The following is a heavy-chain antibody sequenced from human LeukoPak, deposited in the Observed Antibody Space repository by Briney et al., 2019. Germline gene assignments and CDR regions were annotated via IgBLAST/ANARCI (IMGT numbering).Heavy chain of an antibody. CDR1: GFTVSSNY. J-gene: IGHJ6*03. D-gene: IGHD1-1*01. V-gene: IGHV3-53*01. Sequence: PGGSLRLSCAASGFTVSSNYMSWVRQAPGKGLEWVSVIYSGGSTYYADSVKGRFTISRDNAKNSLYLQMNSLRAEDTAVYYCARDWAAQQLELVDYYYYMDVWGKGTTVTVSS. CDR2: IYSGGST. CDR3: ARDWAAQQLELVDYYYYMDV.